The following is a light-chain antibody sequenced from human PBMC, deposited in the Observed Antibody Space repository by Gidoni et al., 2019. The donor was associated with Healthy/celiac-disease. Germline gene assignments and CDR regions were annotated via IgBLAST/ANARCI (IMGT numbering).Light chain of an antibody. CDR3: QQYGSL. V-gene: IGKV3-20*01. Sequence: EIVLTQSPGTLSLSPGERATLSCRASQRVSSSYLAWYQQKPGQAPRLLIYGASSRATGIPDRFSGSGSGTDFTLTISRLEPEDFAVYYCQQYGSLFGQGTKVEIK. CDR1: QRVSSSY. J-gene: IGKJ1*01. CDR2: GAS.